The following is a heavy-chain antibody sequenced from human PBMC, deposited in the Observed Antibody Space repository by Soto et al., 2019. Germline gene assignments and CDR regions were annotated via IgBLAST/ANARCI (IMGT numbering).Heavy chain of an antibody. V-gene: IGHV4-31*03. D-gene: IGHD1-1*01. CDR2: IYYSGST. J-gene: IGHJ4*02. Sequence: QVQLQESGPGLVKPSQTLSLTCTVSGGSISSGGYYWIWIRQHPGKGLEWIGYIYYSGSTYYNPSLKSRVTISVDTSKDQFALKLSSVTAADTAVYYCARALENEVPPPYYFDYWGQGTLVTVSS. CDR3: ARALENEVPPPYYFDY. CDR1: GGSISSGGYY.